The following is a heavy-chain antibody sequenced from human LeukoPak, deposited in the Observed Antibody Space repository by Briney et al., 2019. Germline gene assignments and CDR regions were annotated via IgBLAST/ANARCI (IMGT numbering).Heavy chain of an antibody. CDR3: AREGIETGYFDY. V-gene: IGHV3-21*01. D-gene: IGHD6-13*01. Sequence: GGSLRLSCVASGFTFSTYSMNWVRQAPGKGLEWVSFISSSSSYIYYADSVKGRFTISRDNAKNSLYLQMNSLRAGDTAVYYCAREGIETGYFDYWGQGILVTVSS. CDR1: GFTFSTYS. J-gene: IGHJ4*02. CDR2: ISSSSSYI.